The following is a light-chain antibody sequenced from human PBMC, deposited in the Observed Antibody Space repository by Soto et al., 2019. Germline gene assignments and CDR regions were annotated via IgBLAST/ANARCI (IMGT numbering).Light chain of an antibody. J-gene: IGLJ1*01. CDR3: GSWDSSLSAYV. V-gene: IGLV1-51*01. CDR1: SSNIGGNS. Sequence: QSVLTQPPSASGTPGQKVTISCSGSSSNIGGNSVSWYQQLPGTAPKPLIYDDNKRPSGIPDRFSGSKSGTSATLGITGFQDGDEADYYCGSWDSSLSAYVFGTGTKVTVL. CDR2: DDN.